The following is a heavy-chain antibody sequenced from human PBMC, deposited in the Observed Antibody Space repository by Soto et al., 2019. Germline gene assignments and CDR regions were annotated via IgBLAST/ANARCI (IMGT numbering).Heavy chain of an antibody. Sequence: DVQLVESGGGSVQPGGSLSLSCAATGFTFSYYWMHWVRQAPGKGLVWVSRIHSDGSSTTDADSVKGRFTISRDNAKNTLYSPMSSLRAEDTAVHYCARGQGGAFDPWGQGTMVTVAS. J-gene: IGHJ3*01. CDR2: IHSDGSST. D-gene: IGHD3-16*01. CDR3: ARGQGGAFDP. CDR1: GFTFSYYW. V-gene: IGHV3-74*01.